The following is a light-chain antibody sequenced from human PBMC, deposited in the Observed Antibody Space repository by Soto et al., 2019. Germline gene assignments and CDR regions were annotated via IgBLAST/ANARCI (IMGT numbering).Light chain of an antibody. CDR1: QSVSSN. J-gene: IGKJ1*01. Sequence: EIVMTQSPATLSVSPGERATLSCRASQSVSSNLAWYQQKPGQAPRLLIYGASTRATGIPARFSGSGSGTDFTLTISSLQSEDFAVYYCQQYNNCPPCTFGQGTKVEIK. CDR2: GAS. V-gene: IGKV3-15*01. CDR3: QQYNNCPPCT.